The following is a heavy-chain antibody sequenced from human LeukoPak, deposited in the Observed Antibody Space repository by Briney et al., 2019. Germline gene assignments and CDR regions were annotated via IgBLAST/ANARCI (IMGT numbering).Heavy chain of an antibody. V-gene: IGHV3-7*01. Sequence: GGSLRLSCAASGFTFRSYWMTWVRQAPGKGPEWVANIEPDGSEKYYVDSVKGRFTISRDNAKNSPYLQMNSLRAEDTAVYYCARGGNSYGYGLDYWGQGTLVTVSS. CDR2: IEPDGSEK. J-gene: IGHJ4*02. CDR1: GFTFRSYW. D-gene: IGHD5-18*01. CDR3: ARGGNSYGYGLDY.